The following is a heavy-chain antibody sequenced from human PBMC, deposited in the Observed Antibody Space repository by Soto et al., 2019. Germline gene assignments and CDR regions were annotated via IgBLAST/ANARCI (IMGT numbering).Heavy chain of an antibody. CDR1: RLTFSAHD. CDR2: MWSDGCRG. CDR3: AGEPKGGAYDMDV. J-gene: IGHJ6*02. V-gene: IGHV3-33*01. Sequence: QVQLVESGGGVVQPGTSLRLSCAASRLTFSAHDMHWVRQAPGKGLEWVALMWSDGCRGFYADSVQGRFTLSRDNYKITLAFQMTSLGAEDTAVYYCAGEPKGGAYDMDVWGQGTTVTVSS. D-gene: IGHD3-16*01.